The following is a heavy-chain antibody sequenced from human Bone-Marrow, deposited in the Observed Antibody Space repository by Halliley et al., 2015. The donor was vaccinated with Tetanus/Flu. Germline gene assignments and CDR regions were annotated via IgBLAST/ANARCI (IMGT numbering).Heavy chain of an antibody. CDR3: ASAGDGFGGTFDH. D-gene: IGHD3-16*01. J-gene: IGHJ4*02. Sequence: GLEWVSVIYSGGSTYYTDSVKDRFTISRDDSKNTLFLQMDNLRVEDTAVYFCASAGDGFGGTFDHWGQGTQITVSS. CDR2: IYSGGST. V-gene: IGHV3-66*01.